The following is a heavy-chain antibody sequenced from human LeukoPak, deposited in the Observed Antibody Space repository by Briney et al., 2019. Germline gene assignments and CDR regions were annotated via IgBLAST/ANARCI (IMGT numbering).Heavy chain of an antibody. D-gene: IGHD4-17*01. V-gene: IGHV3-23*01. Sequence: PGGSLRLSCTASGLTFSNYATTWVRQAPGKGLEWVPSITGSGRGTYYADSVKGRFSVSRDNSQNTVFLHMNSLRADDTALYYCSKDPNGDYVGAFDMWGPGQWSPSLQ. CDR1: GLTFSNYA. CDR2: ITGSGRGT. J-gene: IGHJ3*02. CDR3: SKDPNGDYVGAFDM.